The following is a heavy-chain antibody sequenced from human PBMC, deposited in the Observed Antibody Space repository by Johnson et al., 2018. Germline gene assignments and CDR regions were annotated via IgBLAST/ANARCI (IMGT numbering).Heavy chain of an antibody. J-gene: IGHJ1*01. CDR3: ARDFKGDSSDWSLVFQH. Sequence: GKGLEWVAVISYDGSYKYYSDSVKGRFTISRDNAKNSLYLQMNSLRDEDAAVYFCARDFKGDSSDWSLVFQHWGQGTLVTVSS. D-gene: IGHD6-19*01. V-gene: IGHV3-33*05. CDR2: ISYDGSYK.